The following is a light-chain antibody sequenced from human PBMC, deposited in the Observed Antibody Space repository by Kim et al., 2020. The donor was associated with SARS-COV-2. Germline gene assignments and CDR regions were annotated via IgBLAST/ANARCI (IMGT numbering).Light chain of an antibody. CDR2: DAS. Sequence: DIQMTQSPSSLSASVGDRVTITCRASQSISNYLNWYQQKPGKAPKLLIYDASSLETGVPSRFSGSGSGTDFTFTISSLQPEDIATYYCQQYDNLPFTFGPGTKVDIK. CDR1: QSISNY. J-gene: IGKJ3*01. CDR3: QQYDNLPFT. V-gene: IGKV1-33*01.